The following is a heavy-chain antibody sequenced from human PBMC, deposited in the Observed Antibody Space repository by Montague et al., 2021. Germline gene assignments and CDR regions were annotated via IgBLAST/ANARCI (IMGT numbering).Heavy chain of an antibody. CDR2: TYYRPKWSN. V-gene: IGHV6-1*01. J-gene: IGHJ4*02. D-gene: IGHD3-16*01. CDR1: GDSVSIIGVR. CDR3: TRAVWEVQGY. Sequence: CAISGDSVSIIGVRCKWVRQSPARHLEWLGRTYYRPKWSNEYALSVKSRITITPDTSKNQLSLQLTSVTPEDTAVYYCTRAVWEVQGYWGQGRLVTVSS.